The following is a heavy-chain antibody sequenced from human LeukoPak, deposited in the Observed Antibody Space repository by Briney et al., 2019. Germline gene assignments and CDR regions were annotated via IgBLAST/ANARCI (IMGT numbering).Heavy chain of an antibody. J-gene: IGHJ5*02. Sequence: PSETLSLTCTVSGGSISSGDYYWSWIRQPPGKGLEWIGYIYYSGSTNYNPSLKSRVTISVDTSKNQFSLKLSSVTAADTAVYYCARGGNYDILTGYFWAWGQGTLVTVSS. CDR3: ARGGNYDILTGYFWA. V-gene: IGHV4-61*08. CDR1: GGSISSGDYY. D-gene: IGHD3-9*01. CDR2: IYYSGST.